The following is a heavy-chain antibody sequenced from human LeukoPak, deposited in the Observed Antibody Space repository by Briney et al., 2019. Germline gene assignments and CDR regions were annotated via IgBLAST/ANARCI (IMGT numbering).Heavy chain of an antibody. CDR2: ISGSGGST. CDR3: AKDCGHYPKYLHH. Sequence: GGSLRLSCAASGFTFSSYAMSWVRQAPGKGLEWVSAISGSGGSTYYADSVKGRFTISRDNSKNTRYLQMNSLRAEDTAVYYCAKDCGHYPKYLHHWGQGTLVTVSS. D-gene: IGHD4-17*01. V-gene: IGHV3-23*01. CDR1: GFTFSSYA. J-gene: IGHJ1*01.